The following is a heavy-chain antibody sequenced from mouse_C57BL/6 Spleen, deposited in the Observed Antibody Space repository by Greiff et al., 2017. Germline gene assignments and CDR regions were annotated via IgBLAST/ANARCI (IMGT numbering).Heavy chain of an antibody. CDR1: GFSLTSYG. CDR3: ARGDGNYGLFAY. CDR2: IWSGGIT. J-gene: IGHJ3*01. Sequence: VMLVESGPGLVQPSQSLSITCTVSGFSLTSYGVHWVRQSPGKGLEWLGVIWSGGITDYNAAFISRLSISKDNSKSQVFFKMNSLQADDTAIYYCARGDGNYGLFAYWGQGTLVTVSA. D-gene: IGHD2-1*01. V-gene: IGHV2-2*01.